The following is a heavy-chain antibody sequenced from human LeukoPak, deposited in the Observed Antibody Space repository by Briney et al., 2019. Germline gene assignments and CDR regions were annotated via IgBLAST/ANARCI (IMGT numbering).Heavy chain of an antibody. CDR3: ARGGFGRPFDI. D-gene: IGHD3-10*01. CDR1: GFIFDDHA. Sequence: GGSLRLTCAASGFIFDDHAMTWVRQVPGKGLEWVSAIFWNGGTTAYGDSVKGRFSISRDNAKNSLYLQVNSLRVEDTALYYCARGGFGRPFDIWGQGTMVTVSS. V-gene: IGHV3-20*04. J-gene: IGHJ3*02. CDR2: IFWNGGTT.